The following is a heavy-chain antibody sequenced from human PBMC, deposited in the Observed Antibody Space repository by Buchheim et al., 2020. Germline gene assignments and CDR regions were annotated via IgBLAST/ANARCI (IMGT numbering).Heavy chain of an antibody. D-gene: IGHD6-13*01. CDR2: ISWDGGST. V-gene: IGHV3-43D*04. CDR3: AKGGIIGAAADQYGMDV. CDR1: GFTFDDYA. J-gene: IGHJ6*02. Sequence: EMQLVESGGVVVQPGGSLRLSCAASGFTFDDYAMHWVRQAPGKGLEWVSLISWDGGSTYYADSVKGRFNISRDNRKHSLYLQMNSLRAEDTALYYCAKGGIIGAAADQYGMDVWGQGTT.